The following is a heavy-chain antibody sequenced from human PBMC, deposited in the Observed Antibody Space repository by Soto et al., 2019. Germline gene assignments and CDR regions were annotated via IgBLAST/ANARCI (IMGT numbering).Heavy chain of an antibody. CDR2: IHYSETT. V-gene: IGHV4-39*01. J-gene: IGHJ6*01. CDR1: DGSSGDSGYC. D-gene: IGHD3-9*01. Sequence: SVPLSDRCTVADGSSGDSGYCWGWIRQPPGGGLEWLGSIHYSETTYYSSSLKGRATISVDTSQNLISLNLKSATAADTAVYFCARASSQRYRTAFVFWGQRTFVTVSS. CDR3: ARASSQRYRTAFVF.